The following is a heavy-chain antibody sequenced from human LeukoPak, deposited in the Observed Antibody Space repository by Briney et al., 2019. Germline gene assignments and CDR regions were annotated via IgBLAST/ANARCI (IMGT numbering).Heavy chain of an antibody. CDR1: GFTFSSYS. CDR3: ASATPLMDPGFDH. J-gene: IGHJ4*02. Sequence: GGSLRLSCAASGFTFSSYSMNWVRQAPGKGLEWVSSISSSSSYIYYADSVKGRFTISRDNAKNSLYLQMNSLRAEDTAVYYCASATPLMDPGFDHWGQGTLVTVSS. D-gene: IGHD2-8*01. CDR2: ISSSSSYI. V-gene: IGHV3-21*01.